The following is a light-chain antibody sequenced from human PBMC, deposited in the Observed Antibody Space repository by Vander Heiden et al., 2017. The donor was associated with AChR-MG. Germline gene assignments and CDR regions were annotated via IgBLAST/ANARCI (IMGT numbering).Light chain of an antibody. Sequence: DIQMTQSPSSLSASVGDRVTITCRASQSISSYLNWYQQRPGNAPKLLIYVVSSLRSGVPSRFSGSESGTDFTLTISSLQPEDSATYFCLQSDSTPWTFGQGTKVEVK. J-gene: IGKJ1*01. V-gene: IGKV1-39*01. CDR3: LQSDSTPWT. CDR2: VVS. CDR1: QSISSY.